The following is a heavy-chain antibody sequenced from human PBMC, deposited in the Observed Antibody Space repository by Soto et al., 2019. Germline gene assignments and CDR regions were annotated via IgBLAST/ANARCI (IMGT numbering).Heavy chain of an antibody. CDR3: AGLTYNDYESSGYYNWFDP. CDR1: GGSISSFY. J-gene: IGHJ5*02. D-gene: IGHD3-22*01. CDR2: IYYSGTT. V-gene: IGHV4-59*01. Sequence: PSETLSLTCTVSGGSISSFYRNWIRQSPGKGLEWIGYIYYSGTTNYNPSLKSRGTISIDTSKNQYSLKLSSVTAADTAMYYCAGLTYNDYESSGYYNWFDPWGQGTLVTVSS.